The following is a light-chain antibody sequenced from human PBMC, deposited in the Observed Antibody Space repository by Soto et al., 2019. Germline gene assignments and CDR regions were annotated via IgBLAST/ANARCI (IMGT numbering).Light chain of an antibody. Sequence: PGERASLSCRSRQSVADNYLAWYQQKPGQSPRLLIYAASRRATGIPDSFSGSGSGTDFTRTITRLGPEDFALYYCQQYGHSPRTFGQGPKVEIK. CDR1: QSVADNY. V-gene: IGKV3-20*01. CDR2: AAS. J-gene: IGKJ1*01. CDR3: QQYGHSPRT.